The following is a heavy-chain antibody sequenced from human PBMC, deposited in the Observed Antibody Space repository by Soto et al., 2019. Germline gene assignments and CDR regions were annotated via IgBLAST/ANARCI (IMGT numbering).Heavy chain of an antibody. CDR2: IIPIFGTA. Sequence: SVKVSCKASGGTFSSYAISWVRQAPGQGLEWMGGIIPIFGTANYAQKFQGRVTITADKSTSTAYMELSSLRSEDTAVYYCARVGLRTQQLGVWGQGTTVTVSS. CDR1: GGTFSSYA. J-gene: IGHJ6*02. V-gene: IGHV1-69*06. D-gene: IGHD3-16*01. CDR3: ARVGLRTQQLGV.